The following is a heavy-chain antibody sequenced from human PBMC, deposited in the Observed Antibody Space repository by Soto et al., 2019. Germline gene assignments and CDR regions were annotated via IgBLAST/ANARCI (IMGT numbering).Heavy chain of an antibody. Sequence: QVQLQESGPGLVKTSGTLSLSCAVSGGSVSNNNWWSWVRQSPGNGLEWIGEIHHSGGTSYNPSLESRATLSVDKSKNELSLRLNYVTAAVTAVYYCTKNSAYALDYWGLGILVTVSS. CDR1: GGSVSNNNW. CDR2: IHHSGGT. J-gene: IGHJ4*02. CDR3: TKNSAYALDY. V-gene: IGHV4-4*02. D-gene: IGHD5-12*01.